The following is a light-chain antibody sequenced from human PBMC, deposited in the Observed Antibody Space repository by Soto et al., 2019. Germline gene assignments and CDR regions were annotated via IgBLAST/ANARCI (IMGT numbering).Light chain of an antibody. Sequence: IHLSQSTSALSASVGARVIHLCRASPAIASFLAWYQQKPGTASKLLIYGASTLQSGVPSRFSGSRSGTDYTLTIASLQPEDFATYYCQPVHGVPSAFGQGTKLDIK. CDR3: QPVHGVPSA. J-gene: IGKJ1*01. CDR2: GAS. V-gene: IGKV1-9*01. CDR1: PAIASF.